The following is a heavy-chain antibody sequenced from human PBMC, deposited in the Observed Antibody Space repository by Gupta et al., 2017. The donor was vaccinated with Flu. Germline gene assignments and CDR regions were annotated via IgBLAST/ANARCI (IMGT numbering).Heavy chain of an antibody. CDR2: IASDGSHK. CDR3: AKEGPWTASCPYYCYYMDV. D-gene: IGHD2-2*01. CDR1: GFTFSSYG. Sequence: QMQLVESGGGVVQFGSSLRLSCVASGFTFSSYGMQWVRQAPVKGLEWVADIASDGSHKDYADSVRGRLTISRDNSKNTLSLEMDSLRVEDTAVYYCAKEGPWTASCPYYCYYMDVWGKGTTVTVSS. J-gene: IGHJ6*03. V-gene: IGHV3-30*18.